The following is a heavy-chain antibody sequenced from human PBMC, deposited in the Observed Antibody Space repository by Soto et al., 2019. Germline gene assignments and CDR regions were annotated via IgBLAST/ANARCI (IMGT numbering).Heavy chain of an antibody. CDR1: GGTFNSYT. CDR2: IVPIFDIA. D-gene: IGHD6-13*01. V-gene: IGHV1-69*02. J-gene: IGHJ3*02. Sequence: QVQLVQSGAEVKKPGSSVKVSCKASGGTFNSYTISWVRQAPGHGLEWLGRIVPIFDIAKYAQKFQGRVTSTADKSTSTAYMELSSLRSEDTAVYYCARGAFGGQQQLVRDGLDIWGQGTMVTVSS. CDR3: ARGAFGGQQQLVRDGLDI.